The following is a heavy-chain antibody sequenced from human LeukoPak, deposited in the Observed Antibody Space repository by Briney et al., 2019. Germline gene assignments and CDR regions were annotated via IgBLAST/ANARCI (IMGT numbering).Heavy chain of an antibody. Sequence: GGSLRLSCAASGFTFSSYWMHWVRQAPGKGLVWVSRINSDGSSTSYADSVKRRFTISRDNAKNTLYLQMNSLRAEDTAVYYCARVGGFYGGNSPYDYWGQGTLVTVSS. CDR2: INSDGSST. CDR3: ARVGGFYGGNSPYDY. D-gene: IGHD4-23*01. J-gene: IGHJ4*02. CDR1: GFTFSSYW. V-gene: IGHV3-74*01.